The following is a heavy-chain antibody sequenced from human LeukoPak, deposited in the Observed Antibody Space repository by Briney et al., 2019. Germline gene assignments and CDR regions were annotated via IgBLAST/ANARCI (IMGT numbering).Heavy chain of an antibody. J-gene: IGHJ4*02. V-gene: IGHV4-34*01. CDR2: ISHSGST. CDR3: ARGTLYSGWSYYLDY. D-gene: IGHD6-19*01. Sequence: SETLSLTCAVYGGSLSGYHWTWIRQPPEKGLEWIGEISHSGSTNYNPSLERRVTISVDMSKKQFSLKLSSVTAADTAVYYCARGTLYSGWSYYLDYWGQGTLVTVSS. CDR1: GGSLSGYH.